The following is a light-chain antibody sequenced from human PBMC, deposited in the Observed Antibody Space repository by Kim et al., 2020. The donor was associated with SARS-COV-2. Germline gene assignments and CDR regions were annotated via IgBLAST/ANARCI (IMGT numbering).Light chain of an antibody. J-gene: IGKJ3*01. CDR1: HSVGKF. Sequence: DIVLTQSPATLSLSPGERATLSCRASHSVGKFLAWYQQKPGQAPRLLIYDVSKRATGVPARFSGSGSGTDFTLTISSLEPEDFAVYYCQKRNDGFTFGPGTKVDIK. CDR3: QKRNDGFT. CDR2: DVS. V-gene: IGKV3-11*01.